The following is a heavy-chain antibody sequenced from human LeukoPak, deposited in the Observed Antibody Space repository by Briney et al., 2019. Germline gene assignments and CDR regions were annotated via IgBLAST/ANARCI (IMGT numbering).Heavy chain of an antibody. J-gene: IGHJ5*02. D-gene: IGHD3-3*01. CDR2: IYYSGST. CDR1: GGSISSGDYY. V-gene: IGHV4-30-4*08. CDR3: ARVQYYDFWSGYYPRDWFDP. Sequence: PSETLSLTCTVSGGSISSGDYYWSWIRQPPGKGLEWIGYIYYSGSTYYNPSLKSRVTISVDTSKNQFSLKLSSVTAADTAVYYCARVQYYDFWSGYYPRDWFDPWGQGTLVTVSS.